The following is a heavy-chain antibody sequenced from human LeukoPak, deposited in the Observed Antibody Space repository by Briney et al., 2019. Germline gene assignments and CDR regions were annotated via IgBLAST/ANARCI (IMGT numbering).Heavy chain of an antibody. CDR1: GYTFTGYY. D-gene: IGHD1-1*01. CDR2: INPNSGGT. Sequence: ASVKVSCKASGYTFTGYYMHWVRQAPGQGLEWMGWINPNSGGTNYAQKFQGRVTMTRDTSISTAYMELSRLRSDDTAVYYCAGLNTTGESFDYWGQGTLVTVSS. V-gene: IGHV1-2*02. J-gene: IGHJ4*02. CDR3: AGLNTTGESFDY.